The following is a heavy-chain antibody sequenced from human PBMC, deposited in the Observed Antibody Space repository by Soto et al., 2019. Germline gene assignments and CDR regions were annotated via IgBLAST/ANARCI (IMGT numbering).Heavy chain of an antibody. Sequence: AGGSLRLSCAASGFTFSSYSMNLVRQAPGKGLEWVSSISSSSSYIYYADSVKGRFTISRDNAKNSLYLQMNSLRAEDTAVYYCARDRDVVVAAFTFDYWGQGTLVTVSS. CDR1: GFTFSSYS. D-gene: IGHD2-15*01. CDR3: ARDRDVVVAAFTFDY. V-gene: IGHV3-21*01. J-gene: IGHJ4*02. CDR2: ISSSSSYI.